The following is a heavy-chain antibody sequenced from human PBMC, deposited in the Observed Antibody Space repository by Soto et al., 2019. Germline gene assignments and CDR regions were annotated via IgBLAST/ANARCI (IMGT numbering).Heavy chain of an antibody. Sequence: QVQLQQWGAGLLKPSETLSLTCAVYGGSFSGYYWSWIRQPPGKGLEWIGEINHSGSTNYNPSLKSRVTISVDTSKNQFSLKLSSVTAADTAVYYCARGNVWVGEPPSYWGQGTLVTVSS. CDR2: INHSGST. D-gene: IGHD3-10*01. CDR1: GGSFSGYY. J-gene: IGHJ4*02. CDR3: ARGNVWVGEPPSY. V-gene: IGHV4-34*01.